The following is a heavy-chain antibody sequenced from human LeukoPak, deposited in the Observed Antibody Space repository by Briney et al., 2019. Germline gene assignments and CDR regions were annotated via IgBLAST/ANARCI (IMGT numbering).Heavy chain of an antibody. J-gene: IGHJ4*02. CDR3: ASPYDSSGDLRV. Sequence: ASVKVSCKASGYTFTGYYMHWVRQAPGQGLEWMGWINSNSGGTNYAQKFQGRVTMTRDTSISTAYMELSRLRSDDTAVYYCASPYDSSGDLRVWGQGTLVTVSS. CDR1: GYTFTGYY. CDR2: INSNSGGT. V-gene: IGHV1-2*02. D-gene: IGHD3-22*01.